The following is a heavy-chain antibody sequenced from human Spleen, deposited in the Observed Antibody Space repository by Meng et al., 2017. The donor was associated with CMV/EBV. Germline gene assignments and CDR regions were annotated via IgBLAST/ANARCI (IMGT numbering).Heavy chain of an antibody. CDR3: TTTGANYYGMDV. CDR2: VKSKTDGGTT. CDR1: GFTFSNAW. V-gene: IGHV3-15*01. Sequence: GGSLRLSCAASGFTFSNAWMSWVRQAPGKGLEWVGRVKSKTDGGTTDYAAPVRGRFTISRDDSKTTLYLQMNSLQTEDTAMYYCTTTGANYYGMDVWGQGTTVTVSS. D-gene: IGHD4/OR15-4a*01. J-gene: IGHJ6*02.